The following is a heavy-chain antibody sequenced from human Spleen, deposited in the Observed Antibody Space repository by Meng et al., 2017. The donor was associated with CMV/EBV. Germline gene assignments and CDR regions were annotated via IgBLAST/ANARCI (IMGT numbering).Heavy chain of an antibody. J-gene: IGHJ4*02. CDR1: GSPFTFSF. V-gene: IGHV1-2*06. CDR3: ARGRGNYGDHYYFDY. Sequence: SGSPFTFSFSSDWRQAPGQRPGWMGRLNPNSGGTNCAQRFQGRVTRTSDTSIRKAYMELSRLTSDDTALYFCARGRGNYGDHYYFDYWGQGTLVTVSS. D-gene: IGHD4-17*01. CDR2: LNPNSGGT.